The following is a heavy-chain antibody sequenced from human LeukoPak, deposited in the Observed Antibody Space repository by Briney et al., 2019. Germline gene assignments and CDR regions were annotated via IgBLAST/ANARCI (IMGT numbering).Heavy chain of an antibody. J-gene: IGHJ6*03. D-gene: IGHD4-23*01. CDR3: ARGTSTVVTPNYFYYYSMDV. CDR2: IHVSGGT. V-gene: IGHV4-4*09. Sequence: SETLSLSCTVSGASISSYYWNWIRQSPGKGLEWIGYIHVSGGTSYDPSLKSRVTISIDTSKNQFSLKLSSVTAADTAVYFCARGTSTVVTPNYFYYYSMDVWGKGTTVTVSS. CDR1: GASISSYY.